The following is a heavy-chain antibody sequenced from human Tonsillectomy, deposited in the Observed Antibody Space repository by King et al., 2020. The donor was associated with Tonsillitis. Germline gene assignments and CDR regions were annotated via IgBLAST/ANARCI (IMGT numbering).Heavy chain of an antibody. CDR1: GGSISSGGYS. CDR3: AGGATVTSRFDY. Sequence: QLQESGSGLVKPSQTLSLTCAVSGGSISSGGYSWSWIRQPPGKGLEWIGYIYHSGSTYYNPSLKSRVTISVDRSKNQFSLKLTSVTAADTAVYYCAGGATVTSRFDYWGQGTLVTVSS. D-gene: IGHD4-17*01. J-gene: IGHJ4*02. CDR2: IYHSGST. V-gene: IGHV4-30-2*01.